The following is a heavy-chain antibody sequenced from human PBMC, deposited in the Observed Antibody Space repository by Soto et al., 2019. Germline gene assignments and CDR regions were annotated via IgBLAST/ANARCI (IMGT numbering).Heavy chain of an antibody. CDR1: GFTFSSYA. V-gene: IGHV3-30-3*01. Sequence: PVGSLRLSCAASGFTFSSYAMHWVRQAPGKGLEWVAVISYDGSNKYYADSVKGRFTISRDNSKNTLYLQMNSLRAEDTAVYYCARDRYCTNGVCYRYFDLWGRGTLVTVSS. CDR2: ISYDGSNK. CDR3: ARDRYCTNGVCYRYFDL. J-gene: IGHJ2*01. D-gene: IGHD2-8*01.